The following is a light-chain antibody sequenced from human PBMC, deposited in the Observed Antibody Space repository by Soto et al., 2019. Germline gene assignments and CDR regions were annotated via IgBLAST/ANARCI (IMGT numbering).Light chain of an antibody. CDR2: EVS. CDR1: SSDVGSYNR. Sequence: QSALTQPPSVSGSPGQSVTISCTGTSSDVGSYNRVAWYQQPPGTAPKLMIYEVSNRPSGVPDRFSGSKSGNTASLTISGLQAEDEADYYCSLYTSSIVVFGGGTKVTVL. J-gene: IGLJ2*01. V-gene: IGLV2-18*01. CDR3: SLYTSSIVV.